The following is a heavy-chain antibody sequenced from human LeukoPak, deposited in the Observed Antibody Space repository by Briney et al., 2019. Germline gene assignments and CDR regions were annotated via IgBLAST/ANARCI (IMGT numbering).Heavy chain of an antibody. J-gene: IGHJ4*02. Sequence: PGGSLRLSCAASGFTVSSNYMSWVRQALGKGLEWVSVIYSGGSTYYADSVKGRFTISRDNSKNTLYLQMNSLRAEDTAVYYCARNGYSSSWYRNWGQGTLVTVSS. V-gene: IGHV3-53*01. CDR1: GFTVSSNY. D-gene: IGHD6-13*01. CDR3: ARNGYSSSWYRN. CDR2: IYSGGST.